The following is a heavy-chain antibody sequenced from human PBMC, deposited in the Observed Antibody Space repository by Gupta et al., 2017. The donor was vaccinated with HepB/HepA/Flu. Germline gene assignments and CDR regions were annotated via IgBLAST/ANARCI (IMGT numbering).Heavy chain of an antibody. CDR1: GGSFSGYY. Sequence: QVQLQQWGAGLLKPSETLSLTCAVYGGSFSGYYWSWIRQPPGKGLEWIGEINHSGSTNYNPSLKSRVTISVDTSKNQFSLKLSSVTAADTAVYYCARVSNWWDYYMDVWGKGTTVTVSS. CDR3: ARVSNWWDYYMDV. J-gene: IGHJ6*03. D-gene: IGHD2-8*02. V-gene: IGHV4-34*01. CDR2: INHSGST.